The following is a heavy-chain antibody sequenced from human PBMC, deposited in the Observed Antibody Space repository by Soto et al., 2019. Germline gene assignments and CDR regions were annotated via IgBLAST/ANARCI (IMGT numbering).Heavy chain of an antibody. Sequence: EVQLVQSGGGLVQPGGSLRLSCAASGFIFSDYYMDWVRQFPGKGLEWVGRTRNKVNNYAPEYAPSVKGRFSISRHDSEDSMYLQLNSLKAEDTAVYYCARDTGGIYDFWGQGALVTVSS. J-gene: IGHJ4*02. V-gene: IGHV3-72*01. D-gene: IGHD3-16*01. CDR1: GFIFSDYY. CDR2: TRNKVNNYAP. CDR3: ARDTGGIYDF.